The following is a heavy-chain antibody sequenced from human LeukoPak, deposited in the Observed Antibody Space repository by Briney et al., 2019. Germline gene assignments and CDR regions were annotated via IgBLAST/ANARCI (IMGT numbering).Heavy chain of an antibody. CDR3: AREVPAATNRFFDY. Sequence: ASVKVSCKASGYTFTAYAIHWVRQAPGQRLEWMGWISAGNGNTKYSQNFQGRVTITRDTSASTAFMELSSLRSEDTARHYCAREVPAATNRFFDYWGQGTLVTVSS. CDR2: ISAGNGNT. CDR1: GYTFTAYA. D-gene: IGHD1-14*01. V-gene: IGHV1-3*01. J-gene: IGHJ4*02.